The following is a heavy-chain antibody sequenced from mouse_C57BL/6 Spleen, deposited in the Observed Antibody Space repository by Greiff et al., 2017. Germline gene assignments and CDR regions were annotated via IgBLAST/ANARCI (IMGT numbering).Heavy chain of an antibody. CDR3: ARSYYSNYDDYAMDY. CDR1: GYTFTSYW. J-gene: IGHJ4*01. CDR2: INPSSGYN. V-gene: IGHV1-7*01. D-gene: IGHD2-5*01. Sequence: QVQLKQSGAELAKPGASVKLSCKASGYTFTSYWLHWVKQRPGQGLEWIGYINPSSGYNKYNQKVKDKATLTADKSSSTAYMQLSSLTYEDAAVYYCARSYYSNYDDYAMDYWGQGTSVTVSS.